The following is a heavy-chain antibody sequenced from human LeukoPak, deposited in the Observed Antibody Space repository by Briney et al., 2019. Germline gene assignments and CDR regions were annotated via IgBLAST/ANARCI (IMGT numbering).Heavy chain of an antibody. CDR2: IYPGDSDT. V-gene: IGHV5-51*01. J-gene: IGHJ1*01. D-gene: IGHD6-13*01. CDR3: ARPSIAAAGPGAYFQH. Sequence: GESLKISCKGSGYGFTSYWIGWVRQMPGKGLEWMGIIYPGDSDTRYSPSFQGQVTFSADKSISTAYLQWSSLKASDTAMYYCARPSIAAAGPGAYFQHWGQGTLVTVSS. CDR1: GYGFTSYW.